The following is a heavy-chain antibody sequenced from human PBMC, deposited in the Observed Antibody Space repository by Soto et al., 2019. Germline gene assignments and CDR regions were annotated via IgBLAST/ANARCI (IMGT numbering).Heavy chain of an antibody. CDR1: GFTFSSYS. V-gene: IGHV3-48*02. Sequence: EVQLVESGGGLVQPGGTLRLSCAASGFTFSSYSMNWVRQAPGKGLEGVSYISSSSSTIYYVDPVKGRFTISRDNAKNSLYLQMNSLRDEDTAVYYCARDRAGAQYGLDVWGQGTTVTVSS. CDR3: ARDRAGAQYGLDV. CDR2: ISSSSSTI. D-gene: IGHD1-26*01. J-gene: IGHJ6*02.